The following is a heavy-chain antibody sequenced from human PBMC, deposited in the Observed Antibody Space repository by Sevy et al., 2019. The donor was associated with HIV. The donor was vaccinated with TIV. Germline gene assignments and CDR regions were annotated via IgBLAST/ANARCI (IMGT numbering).Heavy chain of an antibody. D-gene: IGHD3-10*01. CDR2: ISYDGSNK. Sequence: GGSLRLSCAASGFTFSSYGMHWVRQAPGKGLEWVAVISYDGSNKYYADSVKGRFTISRVNSKNTLYLQMNSLRAEDTAVYYCARATKASYYYGSGSYFRTYYYYGMDVWGQGTTVTVSS. J-gene: IGHJ6*02. CDR3: ARATKASYYYGSGSYFRTYYYYGMDV. V-gene: IGHV3-30*03. CDR1: GFTFSSYG.